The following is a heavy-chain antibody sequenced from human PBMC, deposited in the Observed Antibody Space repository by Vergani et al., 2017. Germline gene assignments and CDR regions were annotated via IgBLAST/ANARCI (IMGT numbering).Heavy chain of an antibody. D-gene: IGHD3-3*01. J-gene: IGHJ4*02. CDR1: GGSISSSSYY. Sequence: QLQLQESGPGLVKPSETLSLTCTVSGGSISSSSYYWGWIRQPPGKGLEWIGSIYYSGSTYYNPSLKSRVTISVDPSKNQFSLKLSSVTAADTAVYYCARDFYDFWSGYYTHQLDYWGQGTLVTVSS. CDR3: ARDFYDFWSGYYTHQLDY. V-gene: IGHV4-39*07. CDR2: IYYSGST.